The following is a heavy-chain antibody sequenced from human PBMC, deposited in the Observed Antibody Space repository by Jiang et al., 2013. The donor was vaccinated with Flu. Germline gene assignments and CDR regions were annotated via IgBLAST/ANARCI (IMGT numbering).Heavy chain of an antibody. CDR1: GFIFTNFA. CDR3: ARGWQQLEQDH. CDR2: INTNTGKP. D-gene: IGHD6-13*01. J-gene: IGHJ4*02. Sequence: SGSELKKPGASVKVSCKASGFIFTNFALNWVRQAPGQGLEWLGWINTNTGKPRYAQDFTGRFVFSLDTSVSTAYLQISSLKAEDTAVYYCARGWQQLEQDHWGQGTLVTVSS. V-gene: IGHV7-4-1*02.